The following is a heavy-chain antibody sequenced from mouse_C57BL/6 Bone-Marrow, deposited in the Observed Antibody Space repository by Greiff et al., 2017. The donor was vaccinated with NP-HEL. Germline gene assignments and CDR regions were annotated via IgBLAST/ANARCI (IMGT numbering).Heavy chain of an antibody. CDR1: GFTFSDYY. CDR3: ARRWLIGYFDY. Sequence: EVQRVESGGGLVQPGGSLKLSCAASGFTFSDYYMYWVRQTPEKRLEWVAYISNGGGSTYYPDTVKGRFTISRDNAKNTLYLQMSRLMSEDTAMYYCARRWLIGYFDYWGRGTTLTVTS. V-gene: IGHV5-12*01. CDR2: ISNGGGST. D-gene: IGHD2-3*01. J-gene: IGHJ2*01.